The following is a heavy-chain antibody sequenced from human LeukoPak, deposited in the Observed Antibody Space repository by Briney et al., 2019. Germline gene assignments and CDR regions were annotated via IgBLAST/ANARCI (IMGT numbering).Heavy chain of an antibody. CDR2: IRYDGSNK. CDR3: AKDGRAVNYYYYYYMDV. Sequence: GGSLRLSCAASGFTFSSYGMHWVRQAPGKGLEWVAFIRYDGSNKYYADSVKGRFTISRDNSKNTLYLQMNSLRAEDTAVYYCAKDGRAVNYYYYYYMDVWGKGTTVTVSS. D-gene: IGHD2-15*01. V-gene: IGHV3-30*02. J-gene: IGHJ6*03. CDR1: GFTFSSYG.